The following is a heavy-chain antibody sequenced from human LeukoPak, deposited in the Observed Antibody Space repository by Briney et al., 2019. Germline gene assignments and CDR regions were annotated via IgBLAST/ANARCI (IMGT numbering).Heavy chain of an antibody. V-gene: IGHV1-18*01. Sequence: ASVKVSCKASGYTFTSCGISWVRQAPGQGLEWMGWISAYNGNTNYAQKLQGRVTMTTDTSTSTAYMELRSLRSDDTAVYYCARGGVCSSTSCYPDFYYYYGMDVWGQGTTVTVSS. CDR1: GYTFTSCG. CDR3: ARGGVCSSTSCYPDFYYYYGMDV. CDR2: ISAYNGNT. J-gene: IGHJ6*02. D-gene: IGHD2-2*01.